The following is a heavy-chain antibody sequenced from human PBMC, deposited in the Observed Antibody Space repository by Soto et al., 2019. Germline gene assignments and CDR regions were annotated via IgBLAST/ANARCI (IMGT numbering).Heavy chain of an antibody. Sequence: EVQLLESGGGLVQPGGSLRLSCAASGLTLRTQAMTWVRQAPGKGLEWVSGISGNGDTTYYADSVKGRFTISRDNSMHMLYLQMKSLRAEDTAVYYCAKVSNWNGEDWYFDLWGRGTLSLSPQ. J-gene: IGHJ2*01. CDR3: AKVSNWNGEDWYFDL. CDR2: ISGNGDTT. V-gene: IGHV3-23*01. CDR1: GLTLRTQA. D-gene: IGHD1-20*01.